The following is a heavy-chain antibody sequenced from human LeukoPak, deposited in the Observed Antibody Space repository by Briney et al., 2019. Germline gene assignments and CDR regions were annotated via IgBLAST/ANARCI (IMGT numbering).Heavy chain of an antibody. J-gene: IGHJ4*02. CDR1: GYTFTGYW. CDR2: INPNTGNT. D-gene: IGHD3-22*01. V-gene: IGHV1-2*02. Sequence: ASVKVSCKASGYTFTGYWMHWVRQAPGQGLEWMGWINPNTGNTNCAERFQGRATVTRDTSINTAYMELNSLRSDDTAVYYCARSSGYYFSYDYWGQGTLVTVSS. CDR3: ARSSGYYFSYDY.